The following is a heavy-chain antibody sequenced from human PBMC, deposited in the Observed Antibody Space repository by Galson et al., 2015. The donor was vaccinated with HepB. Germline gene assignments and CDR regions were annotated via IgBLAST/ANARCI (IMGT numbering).Heavy chain of an antibody. Sequence: SVKVSCKASRFTFTSSAVQWVRQTRGQRLEWIGWIVVGSGNTNYAQKFQKRGTITRDMSTSTAYMELSSLRSEDTDVYYCAAGTTVTKRHWGQGTLVTVSS. CDR2: IVVGSGNT. CDR3: AAGTTVTKRH. V-gene: IGHV1-58*01. D-gene: IGHD4-17*01. CDR1: RFTFTSSA. J-gene: IGHJ4*02.